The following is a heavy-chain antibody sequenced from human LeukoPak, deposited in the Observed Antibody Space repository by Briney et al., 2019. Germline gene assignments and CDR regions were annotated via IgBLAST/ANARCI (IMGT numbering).Heavy chain of an antibody. Sequence: PGGSLRLSCAASGFTFSSYGMYWVRQAPGKGLEWVAVISYDGSNKYYADSVKGRFTISRDNAKNSLYLQMNSLRAEDTALYYCARVWGSYRYAFDYWGQGTLVTVSS. J-gene: IGHJ4*02. CDR1: GFTFSSYG. V-gene: IGHV3-30*03. CDR3: ARVWGSYRYAFDY. CDR2: ISYDGSNK. D-gene: IGHD3-16*02.